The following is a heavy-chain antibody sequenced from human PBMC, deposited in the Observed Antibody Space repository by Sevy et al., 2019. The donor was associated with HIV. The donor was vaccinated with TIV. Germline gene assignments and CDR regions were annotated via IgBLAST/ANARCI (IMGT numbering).Heavy chain of an antibody. V-gene: IGHV3-23*01. CDR3: AKVCNDYIWGSYRQGDYFDY. D-gene: IGHD3-16*02. Sequence: ETLSLTCTVSGGSVSSGSYYWSWIRQPPGKGLEWVSAISGSGGSTYYADSVKGRFTISRDNSKNTLYLQMNSLRAEDTAVYYCAKVCNDYIWGSYRQGDYFDYWGQGTLVTVSS. CDR2: ISGSGGST. CDR1: GGSVSSGSYY. J-gene: IGHJ4*02.